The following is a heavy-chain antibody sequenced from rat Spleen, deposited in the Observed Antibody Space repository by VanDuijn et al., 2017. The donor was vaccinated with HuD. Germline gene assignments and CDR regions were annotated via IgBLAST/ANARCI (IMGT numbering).Heavy chain of an antibody. CDR3: ARQNWPYYFDY. D-gene: IGHD5-1*01. V-gene: IGHV5-22*01. J-gene: IGHJ2*01. Sequence: EVQLVESGGGLVLPGRSLKLSCAASGFMFSDYYMAWVRQTPKKGLEWVASSSYEGSSTYYGESVKGRFTISRDSAKSTLYLQMDSLRSEDTATYYCARQNWPYYFDYWGQGVMVTVSS. CDR2: SSYEGSST. CDR1: GFMFSDYY.